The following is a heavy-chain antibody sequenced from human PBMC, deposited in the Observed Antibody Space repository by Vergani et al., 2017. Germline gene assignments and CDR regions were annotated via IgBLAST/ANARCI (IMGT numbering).Heavy chain of an antibody. J-gene: IGHJ6*02. Sequence: QVQLVESGGGLVKPGGSLRLSCAASGFTFSDYYMSWIRQAPGKGLEWVSYISSSSSYTNYADSVKGRFTISRDNAKNSLYLQMNSLRAEDTAVYYCAKVYYYYYGMDVWGQGTTVTVSS. V-gene: IGHV3-11*05. CDR2: ISSSSSYT. CDR1: GFTFSDYY. CDR3: AKVYYYYYGMDV.